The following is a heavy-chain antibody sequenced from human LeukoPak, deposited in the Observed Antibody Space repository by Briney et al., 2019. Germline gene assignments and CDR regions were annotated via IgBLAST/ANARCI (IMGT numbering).Heavy chain of an antibody. Sequence: SETLSLTCAVYGGSFSGYYWSWIRQPPGKGLEWIGEINHSGSTNYNPSLKSRVTISVDTSKNQFSLKLSSVTAADTAVYYCARTPRGVFHREHYYYMDVWGKGTTVTVSS. J-gene: IGHJ6*03. CDR1: GGSFSGYY. V-gene: IGHV4-34*01. CDR2: INHSGST. D-gene: IGHD1-26*01. CDR3: ARTPRGVFHREHYYYMDV.